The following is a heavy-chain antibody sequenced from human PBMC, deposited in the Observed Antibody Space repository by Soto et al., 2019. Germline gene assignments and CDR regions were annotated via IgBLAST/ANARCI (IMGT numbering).Heavy chain of an antibody. V-gene: IGHV1-46*01. D-gene: IGHD3-3*01. CDR3: ARDDFWGGMDYYYGMDV. CDR2: INPSGGST. Sequence: GASVKVSCKACGYTFTSNYRHWVRQAPGQGLEWMGIINPSGGSTSYAQKFQGRVTMTRDTSTSTVYMELSSLRSEDTAVYYCARDDFWGGMDYYYGMDVWGQGTTVTVSS. CDR1: GYTFTSNY. J-gene: IGHJ6*02.